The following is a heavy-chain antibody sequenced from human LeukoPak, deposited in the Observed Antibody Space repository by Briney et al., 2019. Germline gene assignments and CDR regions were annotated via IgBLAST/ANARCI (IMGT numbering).Heavy chain of an antibody. CDR2: ITVSNGNT. D-gene: IGHD6-25*01. V-gene: IGHV1-18*01. J-gene: IGHJ4*02. Sequence: GASVKVSFKTSGYTFNNYGVTWVRQAPGQGLEWVGWITVSNGNTNYAREFQDRVSMTTDTSTSTAYMELRSLTPDDTAIYYCAREQAGGLADYWGQGTLVSVSS. CDR3: AREQAGGLADY. CDR1: GYTFNNYG.